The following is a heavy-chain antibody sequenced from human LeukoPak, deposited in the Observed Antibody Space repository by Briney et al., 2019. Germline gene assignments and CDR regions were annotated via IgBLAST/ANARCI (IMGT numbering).Heavy chain of an antibody. D-gene: IGHD2-2*01. Sequence: SVKVSCKASGGTFSSYAISWVRQAPGQGLEWVGGIIPIFGTANYAQKFQGRVTITADKSTSTAYMELSSLRSEDTAVYYCARDRQCSSTSCYNWFDPWGQGTLVTVSS. J-gene: IGHJ5*02. CDR2: IIPIFGTA. CDR3: ARDRQCSSTSCYNWFDP. CDR1: GGTFSSYA. V-gene: IGHV1-69*06.